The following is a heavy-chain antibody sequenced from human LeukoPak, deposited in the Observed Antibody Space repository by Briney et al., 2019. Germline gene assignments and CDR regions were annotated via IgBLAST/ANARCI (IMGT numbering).Heavy chain of an antibody. CDR3: ARDHWVQSSNKWYYFGLDV. J-gene: IGHJ6*02. D-gene: IGHD5-18*01. Sequence: ASVKVSCKASGYTFTSYAMNWVRQAPGQGLEWMGWINTNTGNPMYAQGFTGRFVFSLDTSVSTAYLQISSLKAEDTAVYYCARDHWVQSSNKWYYFGLDVWGQGTTVTVSS. CDR1: GYTFTSYA. CDR2: INTNTGNP. V-gene: IGHV7-4-1*02.